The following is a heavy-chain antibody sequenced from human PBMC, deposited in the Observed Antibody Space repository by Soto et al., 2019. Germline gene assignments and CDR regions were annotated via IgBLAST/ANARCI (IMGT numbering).Heavy chain of an antibody. CDR1: GFTVSSNY. V-gene: IGHV3-53*01. Sequence: EVQLVESGGGLIQPGGSLRLSCAASGFTVSSNYMTWVRQAPGKGLEWVSVLYSGGSAYYADSVRGRFSISRDNSKNTLYLQMDRLRAEDTAIYYCTSGVVPITHWGQGTLVTVSS. CDR2: LYSGGSA. J-gene: IGHJ4*02. CDR3: TSGVVPITH. D-gene: IGHD3-16*01.